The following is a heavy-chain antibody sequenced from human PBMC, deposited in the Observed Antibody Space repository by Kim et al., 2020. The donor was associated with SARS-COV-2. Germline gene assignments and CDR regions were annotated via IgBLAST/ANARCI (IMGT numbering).Heavy chain of an antibody. CDR1: GGSFSGYY. Sequence: SETLSLTCAVYGGSFSGYYWSWIRQPPGKGLEWIGEINHSGSTNYNPSLKSRVTISVDTSKNQFSLKLSSVTAADTAVYYCARGTRRYRYYYGMDVWGQGTTVTVSS. CDR3: ARGTRRYRYYYGMDV. V-gene: IGHV4-34*01. CDR2: INHSGST. J-gene: IGHJ6*02. D-gene: IGHD3-9*01.